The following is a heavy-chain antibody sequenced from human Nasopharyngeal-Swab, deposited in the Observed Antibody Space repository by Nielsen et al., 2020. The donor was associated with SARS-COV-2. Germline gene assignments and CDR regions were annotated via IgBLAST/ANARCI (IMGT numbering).Heavy chain of an antibody. CDR1: GGPFSGYY. J-gene: IGHJ5*02. D-gene: IGHD2-8*01. CDR2: INHSGST. Sequence: SKTLSLTCAVYGGPFSGYYWTWIRQPPGKGLEWIGEINHSGSTNYNPSLKSRVTISVDTSKNQFSLKLTSVTAADTAVYYCARGSCTNGLCYRRRGFDPWGQGTLVTVSS. CDR3: ARGSCTNGLCYRRRGFDP. V-gene: IGHV4-34*01.